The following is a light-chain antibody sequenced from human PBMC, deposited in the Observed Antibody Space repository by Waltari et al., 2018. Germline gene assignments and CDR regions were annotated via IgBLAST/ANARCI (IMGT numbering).Light chain of an antibody. Sequence: DIVMTQSPPFLAVSLGERATINCTSSHSVFYSSAENHYIAWYQQKPGRPLKLLIYGASTREARVPERFSGSGSGTHFTLTIDSLQAEDVAVYYCQQYYSAPPNTFGRGTKWDLK. CDR3: QQYYSAPPNT. J-gene: IGKJ2*01. CDR1: HSVFYSSAENHY. V-gene: IGKV4-1*01. CDR2: GAS.